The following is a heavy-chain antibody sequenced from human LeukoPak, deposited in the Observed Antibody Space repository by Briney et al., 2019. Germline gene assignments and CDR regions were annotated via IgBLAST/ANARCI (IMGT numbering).Heavy chain of an antibody. Sequence: GGSLRLSCAASGFTFTNAWVNWVRQAPGKGLEWVGRIKSKADGETIDYAAPVKGRFTFSRDDSKNMLYLQMNSLKSEDTAVYYCSTLTSRGLSDSWGQGTLVTVSS. D-gene: IGHD1-20*01. CDR2: IKSKADGETI. V-gene: IGHV3-15*07. CDR1: GFTFTNAW. J-gene: IGHJ4*02. CDR3: STLTSRGLSDS.